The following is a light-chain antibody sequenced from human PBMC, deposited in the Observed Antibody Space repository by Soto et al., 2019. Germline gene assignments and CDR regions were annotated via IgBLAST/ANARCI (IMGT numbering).Light chain of an antibody. CDR2: IAS. V-gene: IGKV3-15*01. Sequence: IVMTQSPAALSVSPWERVTLSCRASQSISFNLAWYQQKPGQAPRLLIYIASTRAAGIPARFSGSGSGTEFTLTISSLQSDDFATYYCQQSYSTLWTFGQGTKVDIK. CDR1: QSISFN. CDR3: QQSYSTLWT. J-gene: IGKJ1*01.